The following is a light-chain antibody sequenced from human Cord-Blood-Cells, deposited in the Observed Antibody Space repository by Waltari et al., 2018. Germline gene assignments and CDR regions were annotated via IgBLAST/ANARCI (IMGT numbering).Light chain of an antibody. J-gene: IGLJ2*01. V-gene: IGLV2-18*02. Sequence: QSALTQPPSVSVSPGQSVIISCAGTSSYVGRYNRVSWYQQPPGTAPKLMIYEVSKRPSGVPDRFSGSKSGNTASLTISGLQAEDEADYYCSSYTSSSTLFGGGTKLTVL. CDR3: SSYTSSSTL. CDR2: EVS. CDR1: SSYVGRYNR.